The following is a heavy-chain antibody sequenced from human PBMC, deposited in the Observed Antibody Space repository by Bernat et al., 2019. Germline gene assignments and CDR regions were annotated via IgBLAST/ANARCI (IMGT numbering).Heavy chain of an antibody. CDR3: ALIQPTVTNYFDY. CDR1: GFSLSNARMG. CDR2: IFSNDEK. J-gene: IGHJ4*02. D-gene: IGHD4-11*01. Sequence: QVTLKESGPVLVKPTETLTLTCTVSGFSLSNARMGVSWIRQPPGKALEWLAHIFSNDEKSYSTSLKSRLTISKDTSKSQVVLTMTNMDPVDTATYYCALIQPTVTNYFDYWGQGTLVTVSS. V-gene: IGHV2-26*01.